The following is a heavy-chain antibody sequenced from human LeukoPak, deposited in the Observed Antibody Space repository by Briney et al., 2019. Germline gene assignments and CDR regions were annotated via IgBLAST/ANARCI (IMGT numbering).Heavy chain of an antibody. CDR2: INRNGDRT. Sequence: GGSLRLSCEASGFTFVDYGMRWVRKLPGKGLEWVSGINRNGDRTDYAGSVKGRFTISRDNAKNSHFLQMNSLRVEDTALYYCARGFRNGPFDCWGQGTLVTVSS. V-gene: IGHV3-20*04. D-gene: IGHD2-8*01. J-gene: IGHJ4*02. CDR3: ARGFRNGPFDC. CDR1: GFTFVDYG.